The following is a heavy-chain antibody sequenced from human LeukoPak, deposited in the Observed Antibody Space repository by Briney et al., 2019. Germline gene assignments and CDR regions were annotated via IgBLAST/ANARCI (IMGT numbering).Heavy chain of an antibody. CDR2: IYHSGST. J-gene: IGHJ4*02. CDR3: ARAVCSGGSCYFDY. V-gene: IGHV4-30-2*01. CDR1: GGSISSYS. D-gene: IGHD2-15*01. Sequence: SETLSLTCTVSGGSISSYSWSWIRQPPGKGLEWIGYIYHSGSTYYNPSLKSRVTISVDRSKNQFSLKLSSVTAADTAVYYCARAVCSGGSCYFDYWGQGTLVTVSS.